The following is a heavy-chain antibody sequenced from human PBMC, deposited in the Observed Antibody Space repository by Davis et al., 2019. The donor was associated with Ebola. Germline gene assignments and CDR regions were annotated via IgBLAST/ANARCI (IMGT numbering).Heavy chain of an antibody. V-gene: IGHV3-21*01. CDR1: GFTFSSYA. CDR2: ISSSSSYI. Sequence: GGSLRLSCAASGFTFSSYAMNWVRQAPGKGLEWVSSISSSSSYIYYADSVKGRFTISRDNAKNSLYLQMNSLRAEDTAVYYCARDRGFFWFDPWGQGTLVTVSS. CDR3: ARDRGFFWFDP. D-gene: IGHD1-26*01. J-gene: IGHJ5*02.